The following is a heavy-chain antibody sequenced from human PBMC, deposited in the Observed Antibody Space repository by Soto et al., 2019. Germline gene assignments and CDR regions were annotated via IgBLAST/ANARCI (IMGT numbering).Heavy chain of an antibody. CDR1: GGSISNYY. V-gene: IGHV4-59*08. Sequence: QVQLQESGPGLVKPSETLSLTCTVSGGSISNYYWSWIRQPPGKGLEWIGYIYYSGRTNYNPSLNCRVTIPVDTSKNQFSLKLSSVTAADTAVYYCARRWGRSFDYWGQGTLVTVSS. CDR3: ARRWGRSFDY. D-gene: IGHD2-15*01. J-gene: IGHJ4*02. CDR2: IYYSGRT.